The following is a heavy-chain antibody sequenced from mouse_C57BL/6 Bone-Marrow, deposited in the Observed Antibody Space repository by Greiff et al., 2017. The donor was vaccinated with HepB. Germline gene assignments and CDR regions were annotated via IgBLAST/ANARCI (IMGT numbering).Heavy chain of an antibody. CDR3: VRQAYDGYYDYAMDY. Sequence: EVQLVESGGGLVQPKGSLKLSCAASGFSFNTYAMNWVRQAPGKGLEWVARIRSKSNNYATYYADSVKDRFTISRDDSESMLYLQMNNLKTEDTAMYYCVRQAYDGYYDYAMDYWGQGTSVTVSS. D-gene: IGHD2-3*01. J-gene: IGHJ4*01. CDR2: IRSKSNNYAT. CDR1: GFSFNTYA. V-gene: IGHV10-1*01.